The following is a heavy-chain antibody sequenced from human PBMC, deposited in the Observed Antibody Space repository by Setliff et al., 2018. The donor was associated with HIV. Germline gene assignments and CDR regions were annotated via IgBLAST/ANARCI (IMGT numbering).Heavy chain of an antibody. CDR2: IIPYSGDT. CDR1: GGTFSSYA. CDR3: ARGSTAVNYYYNHMDV. D-gene: IGHD2-2*01. V-gene: IGHV1-2*02. J-gene: IGHJ6*03. Sequence: ASVKVSCKASGGTFSSYAISWVRQAPGQGLEWMGGIIPYSGDTNYAQKFQGRVTMTRDTSITTAYMELSRLTSDDTAVYYCARGSTAVNYYYNHMDVWGKGTTVTVSS.